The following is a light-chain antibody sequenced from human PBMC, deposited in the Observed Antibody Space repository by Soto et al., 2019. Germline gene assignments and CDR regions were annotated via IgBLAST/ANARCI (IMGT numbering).Light chain of an antibody. CDR3: SAFTGTTYV. CDR2: DVS. CDR1: NSDVGGNKY. Sequence: QSVPTQPASVSGSPGHSITLSCTGTNSDVGGNKYVSWYQHYPGKAPKLMICDVSNRPSGVSNRFSGSKSGNTASLTISGLQAEGDADYYCSAFTGTTYVFGSGTKVTLL. V-gene: IGLV2-14*03. J-gene: IGLJ1*01.